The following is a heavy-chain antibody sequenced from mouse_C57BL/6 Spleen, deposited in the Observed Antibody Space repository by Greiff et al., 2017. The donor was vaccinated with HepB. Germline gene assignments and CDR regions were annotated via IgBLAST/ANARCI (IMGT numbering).Heavy chain of an antibody. Sequence: VQLQQPGAELVKPGASVKLSCKASGYTFTSYWMHWVKQRPGQGLEWIGMIHPNSGSTNYNEKFKSKATLTVDKSSSTAYMQLSSLTSEDSAVYYCARSKGYYDYEGFAYWGQGTLVTVSA. V-gene: IGHV1-64*01. J-gene: IGHJ3*01. CDR3: ARSKGYYDYEGFAY. CDR2: IHPNSGST. D-gene: IGHD2-4*01. CDR1: GYTFTSYW.